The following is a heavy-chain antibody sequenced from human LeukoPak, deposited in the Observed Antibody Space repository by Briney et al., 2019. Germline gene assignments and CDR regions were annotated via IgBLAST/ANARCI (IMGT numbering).Heavy chain of an antibody. J-gene: IGHJ4*02. Sequence: GGSLRLSCATSGFTFNNYRVHWVRQAPGKGLVWVSDINTDGTTIHYADSVRGRFTISRDNAKSTVFLQMNSLRVEDTAFYYCARGPPGYRVGDYWGPGTLVTVSS. CDR3: ARGPPGYRVGDY. V-gene: IGHV3-74*01. CDR2: INTDGTTI. D-gene: IGHD2-2*03. CDR1: GFTFNNYR.